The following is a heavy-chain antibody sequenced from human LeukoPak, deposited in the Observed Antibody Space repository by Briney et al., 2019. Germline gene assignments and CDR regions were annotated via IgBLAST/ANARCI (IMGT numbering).Heavy chain of an antibody. CDR1: GGSISSYY. V-gene: IGHV4-34*01. Sequence: SETLSLTCTVSGGSISSYYWSWIRQPPGKGLEWIGEINHSGSTNYNPSLKSRVTISVDTSKNQFSLKLSSVTAADTAVYYCARRPPLGYCSGGSCRRTPNWFDPWGQGTLVTVSS. CDR2: INHSGST. CDR3: ARRPPLGYCSGGSCRRTPNWFDP. J-gene: IGHJ5*02. D-gene: IGHD2-15*01.